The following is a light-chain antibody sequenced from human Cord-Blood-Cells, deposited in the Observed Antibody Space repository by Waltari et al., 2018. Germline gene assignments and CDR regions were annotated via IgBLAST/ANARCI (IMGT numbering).Light chain of an antibody. CDR1: QSVSSY. Sequence: EIVLTQSPATLSLSPGERATLSCRASQSVSSYLAWYQQKPGQAPRLLSYDASNRATGIPARFSGSVSGTDFTLTISSLEPEDFAVYYCQQRSNWPPSLTFGGGTKLEIK. V-gene: IGKV3-11*01. CDR2: DAS. J-gene: IGKJ4*01. CDR3: QQRSNWPPSLT.